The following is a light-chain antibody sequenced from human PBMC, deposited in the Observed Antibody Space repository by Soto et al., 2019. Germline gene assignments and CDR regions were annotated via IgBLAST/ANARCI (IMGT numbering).Light chain of an antibody. Sequence: DIRMTQSPSTLSASVGDRVTITCRASQSISSWLAWYQQKPGKAPKLLIYKASSLESGVPSRFSGSGSATEFNLTISSLQSYDFATYYCQQYNSYSPTFGQGTKVEIK. CDR2: KAS. V-gene: IGKV1-5*03. J-gene: IGKJ1*01. CDR1: QSISSW. CDR3: QQYNSYSPT.